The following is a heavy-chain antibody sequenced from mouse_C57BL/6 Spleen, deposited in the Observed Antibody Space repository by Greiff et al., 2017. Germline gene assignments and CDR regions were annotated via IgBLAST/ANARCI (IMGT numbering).Heavy chain of an antibody. V-gene: IGHV1-85*01. CDR2: IYPRDGST. J-gene: IGHJ3*01. CDR3: APYYGNYRFAY. Sequence: QVQLQQSGPELVKPGASVKLSCKASGYTFTSYDINWVKQRPGQGLEWIGWIYPRDGSTTYNEKFKGKATLTVDTSSSTAYMELHSLTSEDSAVYFCAPYYGNYRFAYWGQGTLVTVSA. D-gene: IGHD2-1*01. CDR1: GYTFTSYD.